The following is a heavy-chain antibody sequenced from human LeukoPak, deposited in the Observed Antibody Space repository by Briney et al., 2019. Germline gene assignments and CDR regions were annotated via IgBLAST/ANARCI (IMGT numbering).Heavy chain of an antibody. CDR2: ISGSGGST. CDR3: AKGADTGGWEAYFQH. V-gene: IGHV3-23*01. J-gene: IGHJ1*01. CDR1: GFTFSSYA. Sequence: GASLRLSCAASGFTFSSYAMSWVRQAPGKGLEWVSAISGSGGSTYYADSVKGRFTISRDNSKNTLYLQMSSLRAEDTAVYYCAKGADTGGWEAYFQHWGQGTLVTVSS. D-gene: IGHD2-8*02.